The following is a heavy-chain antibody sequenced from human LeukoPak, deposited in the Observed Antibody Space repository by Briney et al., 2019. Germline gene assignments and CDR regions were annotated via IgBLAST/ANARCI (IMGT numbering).Heavy chain of an antibody. Sequence: SETLSLTCTVSGGSISTTNYYWGWIRQPPGKGLEWIGSIYFGGSTFYNPSLKSRVTISVDTSKNQFSLKLNSVTAADTAVYYCARRSPSLADSWGQGTLVTASS. V-gene: IGHV4-39*01. CDR3: ARRSPSLADS. D-gene: IGHD3-3*02. J-gene: IGHJ4*02. CDR1: GGSISTTNYY. CDR2: IYFGGST.